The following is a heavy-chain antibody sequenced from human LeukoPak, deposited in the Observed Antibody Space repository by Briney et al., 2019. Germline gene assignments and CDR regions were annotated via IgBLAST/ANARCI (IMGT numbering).Heavy chain of an antibody. CDR2: ISSSSSTI. D-gene: IGHD3-3*01. CDR1: GFTFSSYS. J-gene: IGHJ6*03. CDR3: ARDKVRISFGVVYYYYYMDV. V-gene: IGHV3-48*04. Sequence: PGGSLRLSCAASGFTFSSYSMNWVRQAPGKGLEWVSYISSSSSTIYYADSVKGRFTISRDNAKNTLYLQMNSLRAEDTAVYYCARDKVRISFGVVYYYYYMDVWGKGTTVTVSS.